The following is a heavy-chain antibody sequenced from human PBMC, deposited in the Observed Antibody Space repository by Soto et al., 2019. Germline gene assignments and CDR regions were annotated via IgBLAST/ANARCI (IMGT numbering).Heavy chain of an antibody. V-gene: IGHV3-30*18. CDR1: GFTFSSYG. J-gene: IGHJ4*02. D-gene: IGHD3-22*01. CDR2: ISYDGSNK. CDR3: AKASRRYDSSGYLDY. Sequence: GGSLRLSCAASGFTFSSYGMHWVRQAPGKGLEWVAVISYDGSNKYYADSVKGRFTISRDNSKNTLYLQMNSLRAEDTAVYYCAKASRRYDSSGYLDYWGQGTLVTVSS.